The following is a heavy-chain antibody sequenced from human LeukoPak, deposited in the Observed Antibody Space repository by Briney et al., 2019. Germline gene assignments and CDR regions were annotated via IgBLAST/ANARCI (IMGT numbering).Heavy chain of an antibody. D-gene: IGHD4-23*01. J-gene: IGHJ4*02. CDR2: IYYSGST. CDR3: ARHQRWYPSSLFDY. Sequence: SETLSLTCTVSGGSISSSSYYWGWIRQPPGKGLEWIGSIYYSGSTYYNPSLKSRVTISVDTSKNQFSLKLSSVTAADTAVYYCARHQRWYPSSLFDYWGQGTLVTVSS. V-gene: IGHV4-39*01. CDR1: GGSISSSSYY.